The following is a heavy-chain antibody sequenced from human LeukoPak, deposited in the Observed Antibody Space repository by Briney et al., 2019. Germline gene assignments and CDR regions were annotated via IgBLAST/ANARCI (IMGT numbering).Heavy chain of an antibody. D-gene: IGHD2-2*02. V-gene: IGHV1-24*01. J-gene: IGHJ6*02. CDR1: GYTLTELS. Sequence: ASVNVSCKVSGYTLTELSMHWVRQAPGKGREWMGGFDPEDGETIYAQKFQGRVTMTEDTSTDTAYMELSSLRSEDTAVYYCATLYCSSTSCYTGDYYYYGMDVWGQGTTVTVSS. CDR2: FDPEDGET. CDR3: ATLYCSSTSCYTGDYYYYGMDV.